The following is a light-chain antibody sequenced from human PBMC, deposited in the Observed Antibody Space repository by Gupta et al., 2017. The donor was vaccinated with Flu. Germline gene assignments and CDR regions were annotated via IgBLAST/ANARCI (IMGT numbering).Light chain of an antibody. CDR3: QQSYSFPT. CDR2: AAS. J-gene: IGKJ1*01. Sequence: DIQMTQSPSSLSASVGDRVTITCRASQSISSYLNWFQQKPGKAPDLLISAASVLQGGVPSRFSGSGSGTDFTLTISSLQPEDFATYYCQQSYSFPTFGQGTKVEVK. V-gene: IGKV1-39*01. CDR1: QSISSY.